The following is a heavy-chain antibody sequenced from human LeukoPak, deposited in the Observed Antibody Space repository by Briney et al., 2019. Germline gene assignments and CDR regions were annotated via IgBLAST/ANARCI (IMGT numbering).Heavy chain of an antibody. V-gene: IGHV3-48*03. CDR2: ISSSGSTI. J-gene: IGHJ3*02. D-gene: IGHD5-18*01. Sequence: GGSLRLSCAASGFTFSSYEMNWVRQAPGKGLEWVSYISSSGSTIYYADSVKGRFTISRDNAKNSLYLQMNSLRAEDTAVYYCARGLSSRGYTYGTPAFTFDIWGQGTMVTVSS. CDR3: ARGLSSRGYTYGTPAFTFDI. CDR1: GFTFSSYE.